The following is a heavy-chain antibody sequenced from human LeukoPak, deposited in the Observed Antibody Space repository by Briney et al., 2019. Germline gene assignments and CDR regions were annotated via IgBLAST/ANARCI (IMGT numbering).Heavy chain of an antibody. CDR2: ISYDGSNK. V-gene: IGHV3-30-3*01. J-gene: IGHJ4*02. D-gene: IGHD6-19*01. CDR3: ARSIAVAGTFDY. CDR1: GFTFSSYA. Sequence: GGSLRLSCAASGFTFSSYAMHWVRQAPGKGLEWVAVISYDGSNKYYADSVKGRFTISRDNSKNTLYLQMNSLRAEDTAVYYCARSIAVAGTFDYWGQGTLVTVSS.